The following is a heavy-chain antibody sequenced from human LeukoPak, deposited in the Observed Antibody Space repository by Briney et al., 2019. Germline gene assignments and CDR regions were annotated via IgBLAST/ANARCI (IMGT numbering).Heavy chain of an antibody. CDR3: ARDHWGRYYDSSGYYEMGKNAFDI. D-gene: IGHD3-22*01. CDR1: GYPFISCG. Sequence: ASVTVSCKTFGYPFISCGINWVRQAPGQGREWMGWISGYNGDTNYAQKFQGRVTMTTDTSTSTAYMELRSLRSDDTAVYYCARDHWGRYYDSSGYYEMGKNAFDIWGQGTMVTVSS. CDR2: ISGYNGDT. V-gene: IGHV1-18*01. J-gene: IGHJ3*02.